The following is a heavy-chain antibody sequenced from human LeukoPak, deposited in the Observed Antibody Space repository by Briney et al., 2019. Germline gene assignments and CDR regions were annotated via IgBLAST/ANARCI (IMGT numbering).Heavy chain of an antibody. V-gene: IGHV4-34*01. Sequence: PSETLSLTCAVYGVSFSGYYWSWIRQPPGKGLEWIGEINHSGSTNYNPSLKSRVTISVDTSKNQFSLKLSSVTAADTAVYYCASSLPQPYGSGSYYTHASMDVWGKGTTVTVSS. J-gene: IGHJ6*03. CDR2: INHSGST. D-gene: IGHD3-10*01. CDR1: GVSFSGYY. CDR3: ASSLPQPYGSGSYYTHASMDV.